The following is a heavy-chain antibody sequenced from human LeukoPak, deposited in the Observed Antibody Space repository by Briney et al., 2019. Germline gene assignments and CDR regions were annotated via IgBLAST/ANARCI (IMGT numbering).Heavy chain of an antibody. Sequence: ASVKVSCKASGYTFTTNDINWVRQATGQGPEWMGWMNPNSGNTGYAQKFQGRITMTRNTSISTAYMELRSLRSEDTAVYYCARGCYYYGSGSYCLYGMDVWGQGTTVTVSS. CDR1: GYTFTTND. J-gene: IGHJ6*02. CDR2: MNPNSGNT. D-gene: IGHD3-10*01. V-gene: IGHV1-8*01. CDR3: ARGCYYYGSGSYCLYGMDV.